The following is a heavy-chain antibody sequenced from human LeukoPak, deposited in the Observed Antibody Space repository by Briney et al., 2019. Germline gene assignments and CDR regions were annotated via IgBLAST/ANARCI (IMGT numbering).Heavy chain of an antibody. CDR3: ARGLGLAVAVLTRDFDY. Sequence: GASVKVSCKASGYTFTSYDINWVRQVTGQGLEWMGWMNPNSGNTGYAQKFQGRVTMTRNTSISTAYMELSSLRSEDTAVYYCARGLGLAVAVLTRDFDYWGQGTLVTVSS. J-gene: IGHJ4*02. D-gene: IGHD6-19*01. CDR1: GYTFTSYD. V-gene: IGHV1-8*01. CDR2: MNPNSGNT.